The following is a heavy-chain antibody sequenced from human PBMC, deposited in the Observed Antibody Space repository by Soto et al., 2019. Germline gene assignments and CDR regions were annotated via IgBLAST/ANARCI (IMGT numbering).Heavy chain of an antibody. CDR1: GYTFSSYG. D-gene: IGHD3-22*01. J-gene: IGHJ6*02. V-gene: IGHV1-18*01. CDR2: ISPYDGNT. Sequence: QVQLVQSGGEVKKPGASVKVSCKASGYTFSSYGINWVRHAPGQGLEWLGWISPYDGNTKYAQILQGRVSMTTDTSTKTAYMEVRSLRSDDTSVYYCARGGYYDSSGSRNYHYFGMNVWGQGTTVTVSS. CDR3: ARGGYYDSSGSRNYHYFGMNV.